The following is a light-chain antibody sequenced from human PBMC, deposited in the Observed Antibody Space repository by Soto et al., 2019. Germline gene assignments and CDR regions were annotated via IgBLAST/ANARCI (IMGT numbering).Light chain of an antibody. CDR2: QDS. V-gene: IGLV3-1*01. J-gene: IGLJ1*01. Sequence: SYELTQPPSVSVSPGQTASITCSGDKLGDKYACWYQQKPGQSPVLVIYQDSKRPSGIPERFSGSNSGNTATLTISGTQAMDEADYYCQAWDSSTGLDVFGTGTKLTVL. CDR1: KLGDKY. CDR3: QAWDSSTGLDV.